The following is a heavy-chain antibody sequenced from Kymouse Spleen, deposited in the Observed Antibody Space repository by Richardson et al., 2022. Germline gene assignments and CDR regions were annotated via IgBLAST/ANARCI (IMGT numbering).Heavy chain of an antibody. D-gene: IGHD6-6*01. CDR2: ISSSSSTI. J-gene: IGHJ6*02. V-gene: IGHV3-48*02. CDR3: ARVAARGYYYYGMDV. CDR1: GFTFSSYS. Sequence: EVQLVESGGGLVQPGGSLRLSCAASGFTFSSYSMNWVRQAPGKGLEWVSYISSSSSTIYYADSVKGRFTISRDNAKNSLYLQMNSLRDEDTAVYYCARVAARGYYYYGMDVWGQGTTVTVSS.